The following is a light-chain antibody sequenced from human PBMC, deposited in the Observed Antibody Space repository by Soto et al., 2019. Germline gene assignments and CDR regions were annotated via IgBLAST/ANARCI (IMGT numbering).Light chain of an antibody. CDR3: HQYYSYPPWT. CDR2: AAS. J-gene: IGKJ1*01. CDR1: QGISSY. V-gene: IGKV1-8*01. Sequence: IRMTQSPSSFSASTGCRVTITCRSSQGISSYLAWYHQKPGKAPKLLIYAASTLQSGVPSRFSGSGSGTDFTLTISCLQSADFATYYCHQYYSYPPWTFGPGTKADIK.